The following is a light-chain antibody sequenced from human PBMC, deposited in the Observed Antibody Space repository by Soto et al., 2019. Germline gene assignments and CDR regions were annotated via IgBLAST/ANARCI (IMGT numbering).Light chain of an antibody. CDR1: QDISNH. CDR2: ATS. Sequence: DIQLTQSPSFLSASVGDRVTITCRASQDISNHLAWYQQKPGTAPKLLISATSTLQSGVPSRFSGTGYETEFTLPISSLQPEDLATYHCQQVAGYPHTFGQGTKVEIK. J-gene: IGKJ2*01. V-gene: IGKV1-9*01. CDR3: QQVAGYPHT.